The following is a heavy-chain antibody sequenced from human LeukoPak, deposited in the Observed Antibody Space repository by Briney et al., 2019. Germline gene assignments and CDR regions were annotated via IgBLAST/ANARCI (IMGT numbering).Heavy chain of an antibody. CDR2: INPSGGST. V-gene: IGHV1-46*01. Sequence: AASVKVSCKASGYTFTSYYMHWVRQAPGQGLEWMGIINPSGGSTSYAQKFQGRVTMTRDTSTSTVYMELSSLRSEDTAVYYCASSHTVTTDYYYYYMDVWGKGTTVTVSS. CDR3: ASSHTVTTDYYYYYMDV. CDR1: GYTFTSYY. J-gene: IGHJ6*03. D-gene: IGHD4-17*01.